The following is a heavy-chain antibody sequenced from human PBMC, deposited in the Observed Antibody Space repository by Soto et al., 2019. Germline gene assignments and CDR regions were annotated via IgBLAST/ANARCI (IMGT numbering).Heavy chain of an antibody. CDR2: INAGNGNT. Sequence: ASVKVSCKASGYTFTSYAMHWVRQAPGERLEWMGGINAGNGNTKYSQKFQGGVTITRDTSASTAYMELGGRRSEARAAYYCVRGPLWFGDSGAFDTWAKGPMVTV. J-gene: IGHJ3*02. CDR3: VRGPLWFGDSGAFDT. V-gene: IGHV1-3*01. D-gene: IGHD3-10*01. CDR1: GYTFTSYA.